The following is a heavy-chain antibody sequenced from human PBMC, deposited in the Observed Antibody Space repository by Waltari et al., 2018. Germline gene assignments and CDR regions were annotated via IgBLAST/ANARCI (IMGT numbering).Heavy chain of an antibody. CDR3: ARWTKGPNNRFDP. V-gene: IGHV1-69*10. CDR1: GGTFSSYA. D-gene: IGHD2-8*01. Sequence: QVQLVQSGAEVKKPGSSVKVSCKASGGTFSSYAISWVRQAPGQGLEWMGGNNPILGIANYGHKFKGRVRITADKSTSTAYMERSSLRYEDTDVYYCARWTKGPNNRFDPWGQGTLVTVSS. J-gene: IGHJ5*02. CDR2: NNPILGIA.